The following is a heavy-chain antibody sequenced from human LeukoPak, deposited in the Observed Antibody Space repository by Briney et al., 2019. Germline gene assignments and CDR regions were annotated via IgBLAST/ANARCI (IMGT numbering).Heavy chain of an antibody. J-gene: IGHJ3*02. V-gene: IGHV4-61*01. CDR2: IYYSGST. D-gene: IGHD1-26*01. CDR3: ASSGSYYADI. Sequence: PSETLSLTCTVSGGSISSGSYYWSWIRQPPGKGLEWIGYIYYSGSTNYNPSLKSRVTISVDTSKNQFSLKLSSVTAADTAVYYCASSGSYYADIWGQGTMVTVSS. CDR1: GGSISSGSYY.